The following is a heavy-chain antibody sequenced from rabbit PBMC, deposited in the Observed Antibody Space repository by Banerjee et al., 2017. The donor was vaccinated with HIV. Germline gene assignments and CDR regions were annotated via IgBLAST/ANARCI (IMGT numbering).Heavy chain of an antibody. CDR2: IDGSSDYT. D-gene: IGHD8-1*01. Sequence: QSLEESGGDLVKPEGSLTLTCTASGFSFSSSYWICWVRQAPGKGLEWIACIDGSSDYTWYASWVNGRFTISRSTSLNTVDLKMTSLTAADTATYFCARTYAGSSYYNYYFNLWGPGTLVTVS. V-gene: IGHV1S43*01. J-gene: IGHJ4*01. CDR3: ARTYAGSSYYNYYFNL. CDR1: GFSFSSSYW.